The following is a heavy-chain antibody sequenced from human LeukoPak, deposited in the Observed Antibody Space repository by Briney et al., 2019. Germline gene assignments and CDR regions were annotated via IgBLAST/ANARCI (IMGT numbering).Heavy chain of an antibody. V-gene: IGHV1-8*01. Sequence: GASVKVSCKASGYTFTSYDINWVRQATGQGLEWMGWMNPNSGNTGCAQKFQGRVTMTRNTSISTAYMELSSLRSEDTAVYYCARGLDYDTPSWWFDPWGQGTLVTVSS. CDR3: ARGLDYDTPSWWFDP. CDR2: MNPNSGNT. J-gene: IGHJ5*02. D-gene: IGHD3-9*01. CDR1: GYTFTSYD.